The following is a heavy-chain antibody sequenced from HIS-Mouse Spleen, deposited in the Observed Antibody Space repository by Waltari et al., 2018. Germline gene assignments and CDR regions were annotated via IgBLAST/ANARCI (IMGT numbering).Heavy chain of an antibody. CDR2: IYYSVST. CDR3: AREIPYSSSWYDWYFDL. Sequence: QLQLQESGPGLVQPSETLSLTCTVSGGSISSSSYYWGWISQPPGKGLDWIGSIYYSVSTYYNPSLKGRVTISVDTSKNQFSLKLSSVTAADTAVYYCAREIPYSSSWYDWYFDLWGRGTLVTVSS. V-gene: IGHV4-39*07. D-gene: IGHD6-13*01. CDR1: GGSISSSSYY. J-gene: IGHJ2*01.